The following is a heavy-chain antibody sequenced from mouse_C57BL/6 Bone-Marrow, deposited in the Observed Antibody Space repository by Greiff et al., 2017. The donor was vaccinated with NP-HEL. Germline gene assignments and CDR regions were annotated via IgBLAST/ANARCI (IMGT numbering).Heavy chain of an antibody. CDR3: ARYDYDGAWFAY. Sequence: VKLQESGAELVKPGASVKISCKASGYAFSSYWMNWVKQRPGKGLEWIGQIYPGDGDTNYNGKFKGKATLTADKSSGTAYMQLSSLTSEDSAVYFCARYDYDGAWFAYWGQGTLVTVSA. V-gene: IGHV1-80*01. CDR1: GYAFSSYW. J-gene: IGHJ3*01. CDR2: IYPGDGDT. D-gene: IGHD2-4*01.